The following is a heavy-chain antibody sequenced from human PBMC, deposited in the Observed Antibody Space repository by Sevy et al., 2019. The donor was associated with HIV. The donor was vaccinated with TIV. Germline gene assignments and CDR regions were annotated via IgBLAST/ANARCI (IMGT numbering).Heavy chain of an antibody. V-gene: IGHV3-30-3*01. CDR3: ARSSGFYYYFDY. J-gene: IGHJ4*02. CDR1: GFTFSSYA. CDR2: ISYDGSYK. D-gene: IGHD6-25*01. Sequence: GGSLRLSCAASGFTFSSYAMHWVRQAPGKGLEWVAVISYDGSYKYYADSVKGRFTISRDNSKNTLYLQMNSLRAEDTAVYYCARSSGFYYYFDYWGQGTLVTVSS.